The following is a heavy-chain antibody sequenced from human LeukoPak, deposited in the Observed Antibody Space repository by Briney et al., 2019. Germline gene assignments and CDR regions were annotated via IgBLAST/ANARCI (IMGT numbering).Heavy chain of an antibody. CDR2: IIPIFGTA. J-gene: IGHJ3*02. V-gene: IGHV1-69*05. D-gene: IGHD1-20*01. CDR3: ARDKGVTGPGTFDI. CDR1: GGTFSSYA. Sequence: SVKVSCKASGGTFSSYAISGVRQAPGQGREWMGGIIPIFGTANYAQKFQGRVTITTDESTSTAYMELSSLRSEDTAVYYCARDKGVTGPGTFDIWGQGTMVTVSS.